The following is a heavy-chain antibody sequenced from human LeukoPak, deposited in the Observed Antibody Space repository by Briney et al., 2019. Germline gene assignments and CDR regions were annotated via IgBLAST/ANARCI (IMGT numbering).Heavy chain of an antibody. CDR1: GFTFSSYW. J-gene: IGHJ6*02. V-gene: IGHV3-7*01. CDR3: ARDAYDFWSGYYYYGMDV. D-gene: IGHD3-3*01. Sequence: GGSLRLSCAASGFTFSSYWMSRVRQAPGKGLEWVANIKQDGSEKYYVDSVKGRFTISRDNAKNSLYLQMNSLRAEDTAVYYCARDAYDFWSGYYYYGMDVWGQGTTVTVSS. CDR2: IKQDGSEK.